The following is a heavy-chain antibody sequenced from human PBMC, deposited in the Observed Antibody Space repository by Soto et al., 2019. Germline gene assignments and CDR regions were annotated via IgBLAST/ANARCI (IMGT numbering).Heavy chain of an antibody. Sequence: TGGSLRLSCAASGFTFSSYALSWVRQAPGKGLEWVSVISGSGGSTYYADSVKGRFTISRDNSKNTLYLQMSSLRADDTALYYCAKDISGNYYDFDYWGQGTLVTVSS. CDR3: AKDISGNYYDFDY. V-gene: IGHV3-23*01. J-gene: IGHJ4*02. CDR2: ISGSGGST. D-gene: IGHD1-26*01. CDR1: GFTFSSYA.